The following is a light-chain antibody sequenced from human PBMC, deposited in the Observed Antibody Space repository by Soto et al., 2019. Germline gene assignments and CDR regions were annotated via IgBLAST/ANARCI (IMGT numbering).Light chain of an antibody. CDR1: QNVHSD. CDR3: QQYNTWPLT. CDR2: ATS. V-gene: IGKV3-15*01. Sequence: EVVMTQSPDTLSVSPGDGATLSCRASQNVHSDLAWYQQKPGQAPRLVIYATSTRPTDIPVRFTGGGSGTELTLTISSLKSEDFAVYYCQQYNTWPLTFGGGTKVEIK. J-gene: IGKJ4*01.